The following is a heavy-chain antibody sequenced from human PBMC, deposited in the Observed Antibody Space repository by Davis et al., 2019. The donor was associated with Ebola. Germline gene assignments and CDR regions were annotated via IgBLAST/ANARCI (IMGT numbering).Heavy chain of an antibody. Sequence: SETLSLTCAVYGGSFSGYYWIWIRQSPGKGLEWIGSIYYSGSTYYNPSLKSRVTISVDTSKNQFSLKLSSVTAANTAVYYCARHLRIAAAGRGGRIDYWGQGTLVTVSS. CDR1: GGSFSGYY. V-gene: IGHV4-34*01. J-gene: IGHJ4*02. CDR3: ARHLRIAAAGRGGRIDY. CDR2: IYYSGST. D-gene: IGHD6-13*01.